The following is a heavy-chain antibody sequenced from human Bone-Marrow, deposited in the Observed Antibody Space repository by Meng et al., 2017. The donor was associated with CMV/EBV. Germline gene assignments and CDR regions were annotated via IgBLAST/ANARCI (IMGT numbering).Heavy chain of an antibody. V-gene: IGHV1-58*02. J-gene: IGHJ6*02. CDR1: GYTFTSYY. Sequence: SVKVSCKASGYTFTSYYMHWVRQARGEPLEWIGWIVVGSGYTSYAQKLQGRVTITRDMATSTAYMEVGSLRSDDTAVYYCASKAMDVWGQGTTVTVSS. CDR2: IVVGSGYT. CDR3: ASKAMDV.